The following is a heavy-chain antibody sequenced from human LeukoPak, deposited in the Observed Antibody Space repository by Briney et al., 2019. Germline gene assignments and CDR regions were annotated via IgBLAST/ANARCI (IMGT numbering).Heavy chain of an antibody. CDR2: IYYSGST. CDR1: AGSISSYF. CDR3: ARDRGRTPYYYGMDV. D-gene: IGHD3-10*01. J-gene: IGHJ6*02. Sequence: SETLSLTCTVSAGSISSYFWSWIRQPPGKGLEWIGYIYYSGSTNYNPSLKSRVTISVDTSKNQFSLKPSSVTAADTAVYYCARDRGRTPYYYGMDVWGQGTTVTVSS. V-gene: IGHV4-59*01.